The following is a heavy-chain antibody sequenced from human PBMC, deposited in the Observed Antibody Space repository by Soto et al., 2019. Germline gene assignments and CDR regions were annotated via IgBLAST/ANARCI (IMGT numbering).Heavy chain of an antibody. CDR1: GFKFSNYA. CDR3: AKDRRAGGNSAFYFDF. J-gene: IGHJ4*02. Sequence: GGSVRLSCAASGFKFSNYAMSWVRQAPGKGLEWVSLISATGGGTYYADSVKGRFTISRDNSHNTLYLQVHSLTAEDTAVYYCAKDRRAGGNSAFYFDFWGQGAQVTVSS. CDR2: ISATGGGT. V-gene: IGHV3-23*01. D-gene: IGHD3-16*01.